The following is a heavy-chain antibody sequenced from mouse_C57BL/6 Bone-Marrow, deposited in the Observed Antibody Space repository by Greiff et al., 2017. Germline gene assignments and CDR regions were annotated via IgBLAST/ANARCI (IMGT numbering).Heavy chain of an antibody. V-gene: IGHV1-61*01. CDR2: IYPSDSET. Sequence: QVQLQQPGGELVRPGSSVKLSCKASGYTFTSYWMDWVKQRPGQGLEWIGNIYPSDSETHYNQKFKDKATLTVDKSSSTAYMQLSSLTSEDSAVYYCARGLLRLDYWGQGTTLTVSS. CDR1: GYTFTSYW. J-gene: IGHJ2*01. CDR3: ARGLLRLDY. D-gene: IGHD1-1*01.